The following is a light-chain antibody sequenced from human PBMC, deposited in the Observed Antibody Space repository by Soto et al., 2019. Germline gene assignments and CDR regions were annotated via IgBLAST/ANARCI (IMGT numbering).Light chain of an antibody. J-gene: IGLJ2*01. CDR3: CAHTGMFIL. CDR2: DVT. Sequence: QSALTQPPSVSGSPGQSVIISCIGSSSDIGRYNYVSWYQQRPGKAPKLIVYDVTKRPSGVPDRFSGSKSGNTASLTISGPQADDEADYCCCAHTGMFILFGGGTKLTVL. CDR1: SSDIGRYNY. V-gene: IGLV2-11*01.